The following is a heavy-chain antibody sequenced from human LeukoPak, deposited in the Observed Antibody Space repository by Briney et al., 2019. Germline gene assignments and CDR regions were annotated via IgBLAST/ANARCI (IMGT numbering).Heavy chain of an antibody. Sequence: PGGSLRLSCAASGFTVSSNYMSWVRQAPGKGLEWVSVIYSGGSTYYADSVKGRFTISRHNSKNTLYLQMNSLRAEDTAVYYCARAGYYYDSSGPNTPGAFYIWGQGTMVTLSS. J-gene: IGHJ3*02. D-gene: IGHD3-22*01. CDR2: IYSGGST. CDR1: GFTVSSNY. CDR3: ARAGYYYDSSGPNTPGAFYI. V-gene: IGHV3-53*04.